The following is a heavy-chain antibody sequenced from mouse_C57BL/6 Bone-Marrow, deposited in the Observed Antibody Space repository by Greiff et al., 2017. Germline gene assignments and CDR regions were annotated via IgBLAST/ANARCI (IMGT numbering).Heavy chain of an antibody. CDR3: ARLVYYGNPAGFAY. Sequence: EVKVVESGGGLVQPGESLKLSCESNEYEFPSHDMSWVRKTPEKRLELVAAINSDGGSTYYPDTMERRFILSRDNTKKTLYLQVSSLRSEATAVYYCARLVYYGNPAGFAYWGQGTLVTVSA. CDR1: EYEFPSHD. V-gene: IGHV5-2*01. J-gene: IGHJ3*01. CDR2: INSDGGST. D-gene: IGHD2-1*01.